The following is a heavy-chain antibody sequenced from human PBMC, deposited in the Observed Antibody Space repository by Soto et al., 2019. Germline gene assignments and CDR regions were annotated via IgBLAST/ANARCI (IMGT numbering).Heavy chain of an antibody. Sequence: SETLSLTCTVSGGSISSSSYYWGWIRQPPGKGLEWIGSIYYSGSTYYNPSLKSRVTISVDTSKNQFSLKLSSVTAADTAVYTCARFRGLAPASFDYWGKGPLVTVPS. V-gene: IGHV4-39*01. CDR2: IYYSGST. CDR1: GGSISSSSYY. J-gene: IGHJ4*02. CDR3: ARFRGLAPASFDY. D-gene: IGHD3-10*01.